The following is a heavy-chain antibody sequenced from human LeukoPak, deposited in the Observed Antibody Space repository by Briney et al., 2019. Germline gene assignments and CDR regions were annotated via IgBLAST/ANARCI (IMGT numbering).Heavy chain of an antibody. CDR2: ISGSGGTK. CDR3: AKSAAAGFSYYSYYLDV. CDR1: GFTFNNYD. J-gene: IGHJ6*03. D-gene: IGHD6-13*01. V-gene: IGHV3-23*01. Sequence: GGTLRLSCAASGFTFNNYDITWVRQAPGKGLEWVSKISGSGGTKYYADSVKGRFTISRDNSKQTLYLQMNSLRDEATAYYYFAKSAAAGFSYYSYYLDVWGEGTTVTIFS.